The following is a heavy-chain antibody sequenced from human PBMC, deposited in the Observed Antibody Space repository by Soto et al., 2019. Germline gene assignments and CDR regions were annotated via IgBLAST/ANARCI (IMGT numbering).Heavy chain of an antibody. CDR3: ARRPNYDILTGYYKGGHYFDY. Sequence: SETLSLTCAVYGGSFSGYYWSWIRQPPGKGLEWIGEINHSGSTNYNPSLKSRVTISVDTSKNQFSLKLSSVTAADTAVYYCARRPNYDILTGYYKGGHYFDYWGQGTLVTVSS. J-gene: IGHJ4*02. CDR2: INHSGST. D-gene: IGHD3-9*01. V-gene: IGHV4-34*01. CDR1: GGSFSGYY.